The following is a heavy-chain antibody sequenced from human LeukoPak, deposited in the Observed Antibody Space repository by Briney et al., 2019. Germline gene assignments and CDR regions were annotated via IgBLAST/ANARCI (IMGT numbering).Heavy chain of an antibody. CDR2: IYYSGST. V-gene: IGHV4-59*08. CDR3: ARGMVRGVMWFGP. D-gene: IGHD3-10*01. Sequence: SETLSLTCTVSGGSISSYYWSWTRQPPGKGLEWIGYIYYSGSTNYNPSLKSRVTISADTSKNQFSLKLSSVTAADTAVYYCARGMVRGVMWFGPWGQGTLVTVSS. CDR1: GGSISSYY. J-gene: IGHJ5*02.